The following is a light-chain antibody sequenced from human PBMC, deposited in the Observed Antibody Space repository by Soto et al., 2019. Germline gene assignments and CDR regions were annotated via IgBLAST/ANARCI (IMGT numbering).Light chain of an antibody. Sequence: QSVLTQPASVSGSPGQSITISCTGTSSDVGGYNYVSWYQQHPGKAPKLMIYEVSNRPSGVSNRFSGSKSGNTASLTISGLQAEDEADYYCSSYTISSTPGVFGGGTKLTVL. CDR2: EVS. CDR1: SSDVGGYNY. V-gene: IGLV2-14*01. CDR3: SSYTISSTPGV. J-gene: IGLJ3*02.